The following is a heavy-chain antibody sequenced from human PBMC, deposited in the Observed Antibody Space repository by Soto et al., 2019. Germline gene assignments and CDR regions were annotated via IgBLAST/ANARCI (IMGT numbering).Heavy chain of an antibody. CDR2: ISYDGSNK. D-gene: IGHD6-6*01. CDR3: ARDRSRHLDY. V-gene: IGHV3-30-3*01. Sequence: PGGSLRLSCAASGFTFSSYAMHWVRQAPGKGLEWVAVISYDGSNKYCADSVKGRFTISRDNSKNTLYLQMNSLRAEDTAVYYCARDRSRHLDYWGQGTLVTVS. J-gene: IGHJ4*02. CDR1: GFTFSSYA.